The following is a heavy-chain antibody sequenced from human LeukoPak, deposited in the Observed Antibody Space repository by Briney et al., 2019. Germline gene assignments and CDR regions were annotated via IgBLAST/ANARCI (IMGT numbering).Heavy chain of an antibody. V-gene: IGHV3-33*08. CDR2: IWYDGSNE. Sequence: GGSLRLSCAASGFSFSNSGMHWVRQAPGKGLEWVAVIWYDGSNEYYADAVKGRFTISRDNSKNTVHLQMNSLRVEDTSVYFCAREISMFVNAFDLWGQGTLVTVTS. J-gene: IGHJ3*01. CDR3: AREISMFVNAFDL. D-gene: IGHD3-10*02. CDR1: GFSFSNSG.